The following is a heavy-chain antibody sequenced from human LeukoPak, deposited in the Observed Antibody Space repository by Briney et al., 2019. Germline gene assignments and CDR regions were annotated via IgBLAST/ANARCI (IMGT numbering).Heavy chain of an antibody. J-gene: IGHJ5*02. D-gene: IGHD2-2*01. Sequence: GASVKVSCKASGYTFTSYGFTWVRQAPGQGLEWMGWISAFDGDTKYPQNLQGRVTMTTDTSTSTAYMELRSLISDDTAVYYCARSSSPVAVSDPWGQGTLVTVSS. V-gene: IGHV1-18*01. CDR3: ARSSSPVAVSDP. CDR2: ISAFDGDT. CDR1: GYTFTSYG.